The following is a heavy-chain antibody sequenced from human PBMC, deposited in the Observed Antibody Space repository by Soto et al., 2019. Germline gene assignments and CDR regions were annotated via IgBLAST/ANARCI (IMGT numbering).Heavy chain of an antibody. CDR2: ISGSETSK. CDR1: GFTFDNYA. CDR3: ARNNGFFYYYALDV. V-gene: IGHV3-11*01. J-gene: IGHJ6*02. Sequence: SGFTFDNYAMNWIRQAPGKGLELISYISGSETSKWYADSVKGRFTISRDNGKKSLFLQMDSLRPEDTAVYYCARNNGFFYYYALDVWGQGTTVTVSS. D-gene: IGHD3-3*01.